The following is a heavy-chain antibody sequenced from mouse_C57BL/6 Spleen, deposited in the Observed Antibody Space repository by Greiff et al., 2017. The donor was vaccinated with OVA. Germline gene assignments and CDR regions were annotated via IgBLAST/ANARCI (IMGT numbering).Heavy chain of an antibody. Sequence: VQLQQSGPELVKPGASVKISCKASGYTFTDYYMNWVKQSHGKSLEWIGDINPNNGGTSYNQKFKGKATLTVDKSSSTAYMELRSLTSEDSAVYYCAGLLTWFAYWGQGTLVTVSA. CDR1: GYTFTDYY. CDR3: AGLLTWFAY. D-gene: IGHD2-3*01. J-gene: IGHJ3*01. V-gene: IGHV1-26*01. CDR2: INPNNGGT.